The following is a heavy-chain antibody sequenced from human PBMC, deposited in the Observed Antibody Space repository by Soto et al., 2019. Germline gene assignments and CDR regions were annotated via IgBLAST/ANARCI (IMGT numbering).Heavy chain of an antibody. CDR3: ASYCSGGSCYSNLNYYYYYYGMDV. J-gene: IGHJ6*02. V-gene: IGHV3-23*01. CDR2: ISGSGGST. CDR1: GFTFSSYA. D-gene: IGHD2-15*01. Sequence: LRLSCAASGFTFSSYAMSWVRQAPGKGLEWVSAISGSGGSTYYADSVKGRFTISRDNSKNTLYLQMNSLRAEDTAVYYCASYCSGGSCYSNLNYYYYYYGMDVWGQGTTVTVSS.